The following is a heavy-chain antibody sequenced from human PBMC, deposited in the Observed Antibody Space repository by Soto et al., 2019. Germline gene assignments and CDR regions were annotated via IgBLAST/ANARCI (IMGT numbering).Heavy chain of an antibody. D-gene: IGHD2-2*01. J-gene: IGHJ4*02. V-gene: IGHV3-21*01. CDR2: ISSSSYYI. Sequence: EVQLVESGGGLVKPGGSLRLSCAASGFTFSSWSMNWVRQAPGKGLEWVSSISSSSYYIDYADSVKGRFTISRDNAKNSLYLQMNSLRAEDTAVDSCARDVCSGTGCYENWGQGTLVTVSS. CDR3: ARDVCSGTGCYEN. CDR1: GFTFSSWS.